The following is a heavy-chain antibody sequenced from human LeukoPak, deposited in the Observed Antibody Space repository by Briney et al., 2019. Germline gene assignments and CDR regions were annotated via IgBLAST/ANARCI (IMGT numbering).Heavy chain of an antibody. D-gene: IGHD3-22*01. J-gene: IGHJ4*02. Sequence: PGGSLRLSCAASGFTFSNAWMSWVRQAPGKGLEWVGRIKSKTDGGTTDYAAPVKGGFTISRDDSKNTLYLQMNSLKTEDTAVYYCTTDEYYDSSGYYYGLEFDYWGQGTLVTVSS. V-gene: IGHV3-15*01. CDR1: GFTFSNAW. CDR3: TTDEYYDSSGYYYGLEFDY. CDR2: IKSKTDGGTT.